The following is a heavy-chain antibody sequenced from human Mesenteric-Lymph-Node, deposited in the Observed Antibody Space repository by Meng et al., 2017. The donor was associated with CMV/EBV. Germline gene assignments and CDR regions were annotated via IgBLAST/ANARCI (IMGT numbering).Heavy chain of an antibody. V-gene: IGHV3-7*03. D-gene: IGHD3-22*01. J-gene: IGHJ4*02. Sequence: GGSLRLSCAASGFTFSSYWMSWVRQAPGKGLEWVANIKQDGGEEYYVDSVKGRFTISRDNAKNSLYLQMDSLRAEDSAMYYCTRDPSPVYYDSSGFDNWGQGTLVTVSS. CDR2: IKQDGGEE. CDR1: GFTFSSYW. CDR3: TRDPSPVYYDSSGFDN.